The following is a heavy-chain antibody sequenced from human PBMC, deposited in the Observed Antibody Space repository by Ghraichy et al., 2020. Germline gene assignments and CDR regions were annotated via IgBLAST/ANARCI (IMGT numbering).Heavy chain of an antibody. V-gene: IGHV4-39*01. J-gene: IGHJ4*02. D-gene: IGHD3-22*01. Sequence: SETLSLTCTVSGASISSTSYYWAWIRQPPGKGLEWIGSIYYSGSTYYKPSLKSRDTISEDTSKNQFSLKLSSVTAADTAVYFCAGTYDYYDSSGYPYTYFFDSWDQGTLLTVSS. CDR1: GASISSTSYY. CDR2: IYYSGST. CDR3: AGTYDYYDSSGYPYTYFFDS.